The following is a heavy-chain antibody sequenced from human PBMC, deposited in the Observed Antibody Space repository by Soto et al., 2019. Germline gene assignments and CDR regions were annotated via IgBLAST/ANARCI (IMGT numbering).Heavy chain of an antibody. CDR2: ISGSGDST. J-gene: IGHJ2*01. D-gene: IGHD2-8*02. CDR1: GFTLNNYA. CDR3: ANQGYCTGGPCVLRACYFDL. V-gene: IGHV3-23*01. Sequence: EVQLLQSGGGFVQPGGSLRLSCAASGFTLNNYAMSWVRQAPGKWLELVSRISGSGDSTSYAESVKGRFTVSRDNAKNTLLLQRKSLRAEDTAFYYCANQGYCTGGPCVLRACYFDLWGRGTLVTVSA.